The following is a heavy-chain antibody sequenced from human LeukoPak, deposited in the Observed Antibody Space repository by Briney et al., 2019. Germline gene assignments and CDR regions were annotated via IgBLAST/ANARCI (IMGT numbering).Heavy chain of an antibody. CDR2: IRGKTNSYAT. D-gene: IGHD6-19*01. V-gene: IGHV3-73*01. Sequence: GGSLRLSCAASGFTFSDFAMNWVSQASGKGLEWVGHIRGKTNSYATAYAESVRGRFTISRDDSKNTAHLQMNSLKTEDTAVYYCTGGSGWYSPDYWGQGTLVTVSS. CDR3: TGGSGWYSPDY. CDR1: GFTFSDFA. J-gene: IGHJ4*02.